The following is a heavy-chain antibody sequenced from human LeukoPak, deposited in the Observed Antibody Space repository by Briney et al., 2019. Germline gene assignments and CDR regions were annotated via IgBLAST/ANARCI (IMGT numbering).Heavy chain of an antibody. Sequence: GGSLRLSCAASGFSFSHTRMSWLRQAPGRGLEWVGLIKSKTDGGTRAYATPVKGRFTVSRDDSRNMLDLQMSSLRTEDTAICYCATMWHNNGWYFDYWGQGTLVTVSS. D-gene: IGHD6-19*01. V-gene: IGHV3-15*01. CDR3: ATMWHNNGWYFDY. CDR1: GFSFSHTR. CDR2: IKSKTDGGTR. J-gene: IGHJ4*02.